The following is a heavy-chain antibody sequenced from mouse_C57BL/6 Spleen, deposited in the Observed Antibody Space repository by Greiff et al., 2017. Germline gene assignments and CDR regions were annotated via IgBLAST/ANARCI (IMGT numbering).Heavy chain of an antibody. CDR3: ARHEDDYGRYFDV. D-gene: IGHD2-4*01. V-gene: IGHV5-6*01. CDR1: GFTFSSYG. Sequence: EVQGVESGGDLVKPGGSLKLSCAASGFTFSSYGMSWVRQTPDKRLEWVATISSGGSYTYYPDSVKGRVTISRDNAKNTLYLQMSSLKSEDTAMYYCARHEDDYGRYFDVWGTGTTVTVSS. CDR2: ISSGGSYT. J-gene: IGHJ1*03.